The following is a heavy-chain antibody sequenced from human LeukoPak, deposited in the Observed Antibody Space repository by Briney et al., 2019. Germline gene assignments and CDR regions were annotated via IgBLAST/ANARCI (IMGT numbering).Heavy chain of an antibody. Sequence: SETLSLTCAVYGGSFSGYYWSWIRQPPGKGLEWIGEINHSGSTNYNPSLKSRVTISVDTSKNQFSLKLSSVAAADTAVYYCAVVVAAPGVDYWGQGTLVTVSS. J-gene: IGHJ4*02. V-gene: IGHV4-34*01. CDR2: INHSGST. CDR3: AVVVAAPGVDY. CDR1: GGSFSGYY. D-gene: IGHD2-15*01.